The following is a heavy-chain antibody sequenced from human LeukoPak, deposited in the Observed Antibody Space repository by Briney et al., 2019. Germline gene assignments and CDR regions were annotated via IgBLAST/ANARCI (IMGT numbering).Heavy chain of an antibody. J-gene: IGHJ3*02. V-gene: IGHV4-39*01. D-gene: IGHD2-21*02. CDR3: ARFPLQHIVVVTATSDAFDI. CDR1: GGSISSSSYY. CDR2: IYYSGST. Sequence: SETLSLTCTVSGGSISSSSYYWGWIRQPPGKGLEWIGSIYYSGSTYYNPSLKSRVTISVDTSKNQFSLKLSSVTAADTAGYYCARFPLQHIVVVTATSDAFDIWGQGTMVTVSS.